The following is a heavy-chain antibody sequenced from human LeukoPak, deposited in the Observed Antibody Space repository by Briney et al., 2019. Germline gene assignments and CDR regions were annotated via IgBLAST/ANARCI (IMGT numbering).Heavy chain of an antibody. CDR1: GYTLTELS. V-gene: IGHV1-24*01. D-gene: IGHD6-19*01. J-gene: IGHJ4*02. CDR2: FDPEDGET. CDR3: ATEFTLGIAVAEALVY. Sequence: ASVKVSCKVSGYTLTELSMHWVRQAPGKGLEWMGGFDPEDGETIYAQKFQGRVTMTEDTSTDTAYMELSSLRSEDTAVYYCATEFTLGIAVAEALVYWGQGTLVTVSS.